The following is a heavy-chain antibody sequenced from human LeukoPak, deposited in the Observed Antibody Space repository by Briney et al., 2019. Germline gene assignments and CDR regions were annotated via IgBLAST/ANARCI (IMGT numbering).Heavy chain of an antibody. CDR3: SRGPYGNSGPYYFDY. CDR2: IKVDGTEK. V-gene: IGHV3-7*05. CDR1: GFSFSAYW. Sequence: QAGESLRLSCAASGFSFSAYWMSWVRQAPGKGLEWVANIKVDGTEKYYVDSVKGRFTISRDNAKNSLSLQMSGLRAEDTAVYYCSRGPYGNSGPYYFDYWGQGTLVTLSS. J-gene: IGHJ4*02. D-gene: IGHD4-23*01.